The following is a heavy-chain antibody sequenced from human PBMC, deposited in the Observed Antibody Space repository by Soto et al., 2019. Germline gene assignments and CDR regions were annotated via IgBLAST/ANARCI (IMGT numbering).Heavy chain of an antibody. J-gene: IGHJ6*02. CDR2: ISGYNGNT. D-gene: IGHD2-21*01. Sequence: VVLEQSGGEVKKPGASVKVSCKASGYTFSGYRITWVRQAPGQGLEWMGRISGYNGNTNYARTLRGRLTLTTDTSTSTAYMELRSLTSDDTAVYYCARDVFCGGAPACPDMDVWGHGTTVTVSS. V-gene: IGHV1-18*04. CDR3: ARDVFCGGAPACPDMDV. CDR1: GYTFSGYR.